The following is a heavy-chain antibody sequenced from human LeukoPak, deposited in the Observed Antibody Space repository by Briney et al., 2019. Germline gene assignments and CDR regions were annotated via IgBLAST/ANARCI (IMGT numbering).Heavy chain of an antibody. J-gene: IGHJ5*02. CDR3: ARIGSSWYGPNWFDP. V-gene: IGHV3-48*04. D-gene: IGHD6-13*01. CDR1: GFTFSSYS. CDR2: ISSSSSTI. Sequence: GGSLRLSCAASGFTFSSYSMNWVRQAPGKGLEWVSYISSSSSTIYYADSVKGRFTISRDNAKNSLYLQMNSLRAEDTAVYYCARIGSSWYGPNWFDPWGQGTLVTVSS.